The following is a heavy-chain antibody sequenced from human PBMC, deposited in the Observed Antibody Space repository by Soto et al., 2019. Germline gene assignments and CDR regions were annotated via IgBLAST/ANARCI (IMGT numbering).Heavy chain of an antibody. Sequence: QVQLVESGGGVVQPGRSLRLSCAASGFTFSSYGMHWVRQAPGKGLEWVAVISYDGSNKYYADSVKGRFTISRDNSKNTLYLQMNSLRAEDTAVYYGARSSSGWSYSFDYWGQGTLVTVSS. CDR2: ISYDGSNK. D-gene: IGHD6-19*01. CDR3: ARSSSGWSYSFDY. CDR1: GFTFSSYG. J-gene: IGHJ4*02. V-gene: IGHV3-30*03.